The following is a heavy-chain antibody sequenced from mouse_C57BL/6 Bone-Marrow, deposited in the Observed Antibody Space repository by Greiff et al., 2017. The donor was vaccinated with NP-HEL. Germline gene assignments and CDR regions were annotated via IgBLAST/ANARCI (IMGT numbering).Heavy chain of an antibody. V-gene: IGHV1-81*01. CDR1: GYTFTSYG. Sequence: QVQLQQSGAELARPGASVKLSCKASGYTFTSYGISWVKQRTGQGLEWIGEIYPRSGNTYYNEKFKGKATLTADKSSRTAYMELRSLTSEDSAVYFCARGGIYYGNYGYFDYWGQGTTLTVSS. J-gene: IGHJ2*01. CDR3: ARGGIYYGNYGYFDY. CDR2: IYPRSGNT. D-gene: IGHD2-1*01.